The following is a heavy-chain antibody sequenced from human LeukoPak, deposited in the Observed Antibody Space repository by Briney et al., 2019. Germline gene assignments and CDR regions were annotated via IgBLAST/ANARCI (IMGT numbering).Heavy chain of an antibody. D-gene: IGHD3-10*01. CDR2: IRSGGVST. J-gene: IGHJ4*02. CDR3: AKEVRESAWYYFDY. CDR1: GFTFNTYA. Sequence: GGSLRLSCAASGFTFNTYAMSWVRQAPGKGLEWVSGIRSGGVSTYYADSVKGRFTISRDNSENTLYLQMNSLRAEDTAVYYCAKEVRESAWYYFDYWGQGTLVTVSS. V-gene: IGHV3-23*01.